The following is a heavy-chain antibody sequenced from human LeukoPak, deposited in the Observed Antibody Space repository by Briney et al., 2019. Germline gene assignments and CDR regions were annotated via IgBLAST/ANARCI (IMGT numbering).Heavy chain of an antibody. CDR2: IHYSGTT. CDR1: GGSISDNDYS. V-gene: IGHV4-39*01. J-gene: IGHJ4*02. CDR3: ARRYYFVSGSYYPFDF. D-gene: IGHD3-10*01. Sequence: SETLSLTCNVSGGSISDNDYSWDWIRQPPGKGLELMGCIHYSGTTYSNPSLKSRISISVDTSKSQFSLKLRSVTAADTAVYYCARRYYFVSGSYYPFDFWGQGTLVTVSS.